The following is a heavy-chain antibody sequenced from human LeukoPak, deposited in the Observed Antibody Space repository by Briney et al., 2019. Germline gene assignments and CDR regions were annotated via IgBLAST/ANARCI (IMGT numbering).Heavy chain of an antibody. CDR1: GYSISSGYY. CDR2: IYTSGST. Sequence: PSETLSLTCTVSGYSISSGYYWGWIRQPPGKGLEWIGHIYTSGSTNYNPSLKSRVTMSVDMSKNQFSLKLRSVTAADTAVYYCARDVVAARGSFDYWGQGTLVTVSS. V-gene: IGHV4-38-2*02. D-gene: IGHD2-2*01. CDR3: ARDVVAARGSFDY. J-gene: IGHJ4*02.